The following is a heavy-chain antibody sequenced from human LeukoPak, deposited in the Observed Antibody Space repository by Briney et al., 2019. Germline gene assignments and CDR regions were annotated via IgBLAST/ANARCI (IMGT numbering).Heavy chain of an antibody. V-gene: IGHV3-23*01. Sequence: GGSLRLSCAASGFTFSSYAMSWVRLAPGKGLERVTEISNGGGGTNYAASVKGRFTISRENSKNTLYLQMNSLRVEDTAIYYCAKDLRAKRVKNDISGYYPGLDYWGQGTLVTVSS. CDR3: AKDLRAKRVKNDISGYYPGLDY. D-gene: IGHD3-22*01. J-gene: IGHJ4*02. CDR2: ISNGGGGT. CDR1: GFTFSSYA.